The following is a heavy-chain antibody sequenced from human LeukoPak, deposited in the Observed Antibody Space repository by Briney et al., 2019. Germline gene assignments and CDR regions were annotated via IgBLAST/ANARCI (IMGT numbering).Heavy chain of an antibody. CDR1: AGSIGINTYY. CDR3: ARLRGGPYDF. D-gene: IGHD1-26*01. J-gene: IGHJ4*02. CDR2: IYYSGST. Sequence: PSETLSLTCTVSAGSIGINTYYWAWIRQPPGKGLEWIGTIYYSGSTNYNPSLRSRLTISIDTPKNQFSLKLSSVTAADTAVYYCARLRGGPYDFWGQGTLVAVSS. V-gene: IGHV4-39*01.